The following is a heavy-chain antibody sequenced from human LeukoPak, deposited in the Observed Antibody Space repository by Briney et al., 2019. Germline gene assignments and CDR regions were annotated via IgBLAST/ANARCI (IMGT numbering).Heavy chain of an antibody. CDR2: INHSGSP. CDR3: ARGWGSNSWYGDY. CDR1: SGSFTGYY. J-gene: IGHJ4*02. V-gene: IGHV4-34*01. D-gene: IGHD3-16*01. Sequence: PSETLSLTCAVYSGSFTGYYWSWIRQPPGKGLEWIGEINHSGSPNYNPSLNSRVTISVDTSKNQFSLNLTSVTAADTAVYYCARGWGSNSWYGDYWGQGTLVTVSS.